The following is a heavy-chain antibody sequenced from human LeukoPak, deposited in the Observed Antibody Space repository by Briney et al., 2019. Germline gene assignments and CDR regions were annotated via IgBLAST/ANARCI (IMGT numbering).Heavy chain of an antibody. CDR2: IKSKTGGGTT. V-gene: IGHV3-15*01. CDR1: GFTFSNAW. D-gene: IGHD3-10*01. J-gene: IGHJ4*02. Sequence: GGSLRLSCAASGFTFSNAWMSWVRQAPGKGLEWVGRIKSKTGGGTTDYAAPVKGRFTISRDDSKNTPYLQMNSLSAEDTAVYYCAKDLRWFGGKSDYWGQGTLVTVSS. CDR3: AKDLRWFGGKSDY.